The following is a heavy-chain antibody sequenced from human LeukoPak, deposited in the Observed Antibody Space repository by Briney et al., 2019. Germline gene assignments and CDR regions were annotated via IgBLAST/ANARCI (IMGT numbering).Heavy chain of an antibody. CDR1: EFSVKYNY. V-gene: IGHV3-53*01. D-gene: IGHD1-1*01. Sequence: GGSLRLSCAASEFSVKYNYMTWVRQAPGKGLEWVSLLYSAGSTNYADSVKGRFTISRDNSKNTMYLQMRGLRAEDTAVYYCAKDQGVFTGYFDLWGQGTLVTVSS. CDR3: AKDQGVFTGYFDL. J-gene: IGHJ4*02. CDR2: LYSAGST.